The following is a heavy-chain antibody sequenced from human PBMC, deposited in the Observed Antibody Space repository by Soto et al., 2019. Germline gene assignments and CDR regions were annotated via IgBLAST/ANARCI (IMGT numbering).Heavy chain of an antibody. D-gene: IGHD2-2*01. CDR2: INPTSDYT. J-gene: IGHJ3*01. V-gene: IGHV1-46*01. Sequence: ASVKVSCKASAYTLSTYYMQWVRQAPGQALEWMGMINPTSDYTTYAQQFQGRVTVTRDTSTSTVCMELRGLRSNDTTVYYCARCGPAITAFDLWGRGTKVTVSS. CDR1: AYTLSTYY. CDR3: ARCGPAITAFDL.